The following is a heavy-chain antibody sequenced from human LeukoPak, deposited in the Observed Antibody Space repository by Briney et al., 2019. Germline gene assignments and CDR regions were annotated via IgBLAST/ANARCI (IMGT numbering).Heavy chain of an antibody. Sequence: SQTLSLTCTVSGGSISSGGYYWSWIRQHPGKGLEWIGYIYYSGSTYYNPSLKSRVTISVDTSKNQFSLKLSSVTAADTAVYYCARWATVPYNFDYWGQGTLVTVSS. V-gene: IGHV4-31*03. CDR2: IYYSGST. J-gene: IGHJ4*02. D-gene: IGHD4-17*01. CDR3: ARWATVPYNFDY. CDR1: GGSISSGGYY.